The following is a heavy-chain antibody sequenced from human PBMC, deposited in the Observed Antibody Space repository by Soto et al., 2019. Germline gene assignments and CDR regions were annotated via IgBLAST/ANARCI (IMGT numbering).Heavy chain of an antibody. D-gene: IGHD6-13*01. J-gene: IGHJ4*01. CDR2: ISAYNGNT. CDR3: ARVRAAAGTYHGGY. V-gene: IGHV1-18*01. Sequence: ASVKVSCKASGYTFTSYGISWVRQAPGQGLEWMGWISAYNGNTNYAQKLQGRVTMTTDTSTSTAYMELRSLRSDDTAVYYCARVRAAAGTYHGGYSGHGTLVTVSS. CDR1: GYTFTSYG.